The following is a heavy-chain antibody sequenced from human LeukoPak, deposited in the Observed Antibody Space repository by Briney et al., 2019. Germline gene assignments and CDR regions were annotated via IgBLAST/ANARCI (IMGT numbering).Heavy chain of an antibody. CDR1: GYTFTSYG. CDR3: ARFSDFWSGYYHLWDY. CDR2: ISAYNGNT. J-gene: IGHJ4*02. V-gene: IGHV1-18*01. D-gene: IGHD3-3*01. Sequence: ASVKVSCKASGYTFTSYGISWVRQAPGQGLEWMGWISAYNGNTKYAQKLQGRVTMTTDTSTSTAYMELRSLRSDDTAVYYCARFSDFWSGYYHLWDYWGQGTMVTVSS.